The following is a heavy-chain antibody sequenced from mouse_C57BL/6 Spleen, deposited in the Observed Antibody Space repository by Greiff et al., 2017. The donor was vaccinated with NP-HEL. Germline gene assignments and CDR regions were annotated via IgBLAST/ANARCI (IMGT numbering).Heavy chain of an antibody. CDR1: GYTFTTYP. Sequence: VKLMESGAELVKPGASVKMSCKASGYTFTTYPIEWMKQNHGKSLEWIGNFHPYNDDTKYNEKFKGKATLTVEKSSSTVYLELSRLTSDDSAVYYCARSYGSSYGYFDYWGQGTTLTVSS. CDR2: FHPYNDDT. D-gene: IGHD1-1*01. V-gene: IGHV1-47*01. CDR3: ARSYGSSYGYFDY. J-gene: IGHJ2*01.